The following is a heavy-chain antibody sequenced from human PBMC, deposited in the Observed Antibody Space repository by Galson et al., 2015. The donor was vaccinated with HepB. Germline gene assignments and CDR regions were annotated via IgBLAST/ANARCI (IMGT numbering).Heavy chain of an antibody. CDR1: GFIFGDYA. CDR2: IRSEAYGGTT. V-gene: IGHV3-49*04. D-gene: IGHD5-18*01. Sequence: SLRLSCATSGFIFGDYAMSWVRQAPGKGLEWISYIRSEAYGGTTVYAASVKGRFTFSRDDSKSIAYLQMNSLEIDDTAVYYCCRDRPGNGNTATRGWFDPWGQGTLVTVSS. J-gene: IGHJ5*02. CDR3: CRDRPGNGNTATRGWFDP.